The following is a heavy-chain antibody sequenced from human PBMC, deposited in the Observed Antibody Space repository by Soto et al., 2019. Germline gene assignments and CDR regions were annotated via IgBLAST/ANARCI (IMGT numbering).Heavy chain of an antibody. D-gene: IGHD3-22*01. CDR1: GGSVSSGNYY. J-gene: IGHJ4*02. CDR2: FYCTGST. Sequence: SETLSLTCTVSGGSVSSGNYYWSWIRQPPGKGMEWIGYFYCTGSTNYNPSLKSRVTISIDASKNQFSLRLSSVTAADTAVYYCARSMHYSDGSNYSPFDYWGQGTLVTVS. V-gene: IGHV4-61*01. CDR3: ARSMHYSDGSNYSPFDY.